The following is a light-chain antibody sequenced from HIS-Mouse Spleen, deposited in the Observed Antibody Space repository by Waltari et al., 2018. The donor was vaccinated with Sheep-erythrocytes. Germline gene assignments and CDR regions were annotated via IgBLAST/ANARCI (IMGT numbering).Light chain of an antibody. V-gene: IGLV3-21*03. CDR3: QVWDSSSDHYV. Sequence: SYVLTQPPSVSVAPGKTARITCGGNNIGSKSVHWYQQKPGQDPVLVVYDDSNRPSGIPGRLSGSNSGNTATLTISRVEAGDEADYYCQVWDSSSDHYVFGTGTKVTVL. CDR1: NIGSKS. J-gene: IGLJ1*01. CDR2: DDS.